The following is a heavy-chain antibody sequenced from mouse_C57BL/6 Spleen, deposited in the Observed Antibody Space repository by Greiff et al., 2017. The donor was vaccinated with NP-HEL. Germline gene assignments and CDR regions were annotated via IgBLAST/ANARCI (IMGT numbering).Heavy chain of an antibody. D-gene: IGHD2-4*01. CDR2: ISSGSSTI. CDR3: ARRDYDYDEDAMDY. Sequence: EVKLVESGGGLVKPGGSLKLSCAASGFTFSDYGMHWVRQAPEKGLEWVAYISSGSSTIYYVDTVKGRFTISRDNAKNTLFLQMTSLRSEDTAMYYCARRDYDYDEDAMDYWGQGTSVTVSS. J-gene: IGHJ4*01. CDR1: GFTFSDYG. V-gene: IGHV5-17*01.